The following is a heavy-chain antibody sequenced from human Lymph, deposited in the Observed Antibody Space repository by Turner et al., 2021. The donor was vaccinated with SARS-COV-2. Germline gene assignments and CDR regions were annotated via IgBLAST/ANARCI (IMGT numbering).Heavy chain of an antibody. CDR1: GGTVSSYA. CDR3: ARDSPYCSSTSCYDP. CDR2: IIPIIAIA. J-gene: IGHJ5*02. Sequence: QVQLVQSGADVKKPGSSVKVSCKASGGTVSSYAIPLVRQAPGPGLEWMGGIIPIIAIANYAQKFQGRVTITADKSTSTAYMELSSLRSEDTAVYYCARDSPYCSSTSCYDPWGQGTLVTVSS. D-gene: IGHD2-2*01. V-gene: IGHV1-69*10.